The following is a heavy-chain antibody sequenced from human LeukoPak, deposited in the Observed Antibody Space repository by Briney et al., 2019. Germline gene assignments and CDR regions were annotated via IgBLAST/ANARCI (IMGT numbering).Heavy chain of an antibody. CDR1: GFTFSSYW. CDR2: INSDGSST. V-gene: IGHV3-74*01. D-gene: IGHD3-22*01. CDR3: ARDMRYYYDSSGYYYYFDY. Sequence: GGSLRLSCAASGFTFSSYWMHWVRHVPGKGLVWVSRINSDGSSTSYADSVKGRFTISRDNAKNTLYLQMNSLRAEDTAVYYCARDMRYYYDSSGYYYYFDYWGQGTLVTVSS. J-gene: IGHJ4*02.